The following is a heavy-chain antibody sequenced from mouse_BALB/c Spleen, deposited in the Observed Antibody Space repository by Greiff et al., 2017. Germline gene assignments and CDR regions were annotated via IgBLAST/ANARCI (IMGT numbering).Heavy chain of an antibody. CDR1: GFSLTSYG. Sequence: VQVVESGPGLVQPSQSLSITCTVSGFSLTSYGVHWVRQSPGKGLEWLGVIWSGGSTDYNAAFISRLSISKDNSKSQVFFKMNSLQANDTAIYYCARGDRYDVAYWGQGTLVTVSA. CDR3: ARGDRYDVAY. CDR2: IWSGGST. V-gene: IGHV2-2*02. D-gene: IGHD2-14*01. J-gene: IGHJ3*01.